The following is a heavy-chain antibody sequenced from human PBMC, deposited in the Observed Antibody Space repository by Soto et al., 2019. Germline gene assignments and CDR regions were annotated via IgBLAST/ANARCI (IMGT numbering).Heavy chain of an antibody. Sequence: SVKVSCKASRGTFSSYAISWVRQAPGQGLEWMGGIIPIFGTANYAQKFQGRVTITADESTSTAYMELSSLRSEDTAVYYCARKSTIFGAPIYYYGMDVWGQGTTVTVSS. J-gene: IGHJ6*02. CDR2: IIPIFGTA. V-gene: IGHV1-69*13. D-gene: IGHD3-3*01. CDR1: RGTFSSYA. CDR3: ARKSTIFGAPIYYYGMDV.